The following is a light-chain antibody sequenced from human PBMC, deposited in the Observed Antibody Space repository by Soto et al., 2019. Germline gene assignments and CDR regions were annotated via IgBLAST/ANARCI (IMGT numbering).Light chain of an antibody. CDR1: QSVSSN. CDR2: DAS. CDR3: QQYNNGPPYT. Sequence: EIVMTQSPATLSVSPGERATLSCRASQSVSSNLAWYQQKPGQSPRLLIYDASTRATGVPARFSGSGSGTEFTLTISSLQSEDFAVYYCQQYNNGPPYTFGQGTNLEIK. J-gene: IGKJ2*01. V-gene: IGKV3-15*01.